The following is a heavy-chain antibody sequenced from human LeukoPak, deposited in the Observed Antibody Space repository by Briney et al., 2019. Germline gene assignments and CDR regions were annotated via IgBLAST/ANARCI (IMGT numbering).Heavy chain of an antibody. CDR1: GDTFRPYA. CDR3: ARSYYGSGSYHTSAY. Sequence: GASVKVSCKPSGDTFRPYAISWVRQAPGQGLEWMGWINPNSGGTNYAQKFQGRVTMTRDTSISTAYMELSRLRSDDTAVYYCARSYYGSGSYHTSAYWGQGTLVTVSS. V-gene: IGHV1-2*02. D-gene: IGHD3-10*01. J-gene: IGHJ4*02. CDR2: INPNSGGT.